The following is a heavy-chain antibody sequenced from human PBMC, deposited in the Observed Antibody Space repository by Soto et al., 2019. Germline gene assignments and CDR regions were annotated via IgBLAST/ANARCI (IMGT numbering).Heavy chain of an antibody. D-gene: IGHD2-2*01. CDR1: VFTFISYA. V-gene: IGHV3-30-3*01. CDR3: AREGGSCSSTSCYLNAFDI. Sequence: GGSLRLSCAASVFTFISYAMHWVRQAPGKGLEWVAVISYDGSNKYYADSVKGRFTISRDNSKNTLYLQMNSLRAEDTAVYYCAREGGSCSSTSCYLNAFDIWGQGTMVTVSS. J-gene: IGHJ3*02. CDR2: ISYDGSNK.